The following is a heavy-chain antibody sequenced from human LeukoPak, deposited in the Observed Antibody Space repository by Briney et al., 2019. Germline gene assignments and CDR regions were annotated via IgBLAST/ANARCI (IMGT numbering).Heavy chain of an antibody. D-gene: IGHD6-19*01. Sequence: GLSLRLSCAASGFTFTSYWMNWVRQAPGKRLEWVANIKQEGIEKDYVDSVKRRFAISRDNATNSLYLQMNSLRAEDTAVYFCARVSSLAVAGFFDYWGQGILVTVSS. CDR3: ARVSSLAVAGFFDY. V-gene: IGHV3-7*01. CDR1: GFTFTSYW. J-gene: IGHJ4*02. CDR2: IKQEGIEK.